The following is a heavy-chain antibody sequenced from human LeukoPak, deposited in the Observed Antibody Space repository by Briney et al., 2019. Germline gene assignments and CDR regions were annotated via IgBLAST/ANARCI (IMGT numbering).Heavy chain of an antibody. CDR2: ISYTGST. CDR1: GDSISSRSYY. Sequence: SETLSLTCTVSGDSISSRSYYWGWIRQPPGQGLEWIGHISYTGSTYYNPSLKSRVTISVDTSKNQFSLQLRSVTAADTAVYYCARDRYYEPLDYWGQGTLVTVSA. J-gene: IGHJ4*02. CDR3: ARDRYYEPLDY. D-gene: IGHD3-22*01. V-gene: IGHV4-39*07.